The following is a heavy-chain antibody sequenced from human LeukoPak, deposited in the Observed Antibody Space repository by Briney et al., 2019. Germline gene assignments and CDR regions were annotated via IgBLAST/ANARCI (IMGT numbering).Heavy chain of an antibody. Sequence: ASVKVSCKASGYTFTSYDINWVRQATGQGLEWMGWMNPNSGNTGYAQKFQGRVTMTRDTSTSTVYMELSSLRSEDTAVYYCARTAAAAGTYWFDPWGQGTLVTVSS. D-gene: IGHD6-13*01. CDR1: GYTFTSYD. CDR3: ARTAAAAGTYWFDP. CDR2: MNPNSGNT. J-gene: IGHJ5*02. V-gene: IGHV1-8*01.